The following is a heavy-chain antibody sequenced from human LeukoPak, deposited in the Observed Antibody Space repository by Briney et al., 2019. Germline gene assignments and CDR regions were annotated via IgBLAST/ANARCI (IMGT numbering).Heavy chain of an antibody. Sequence: PSETLSLTCAVYGGSFSGYYWSWIRQPPGKGLEWIGEINHSGSTNYNPSLKSRVTISVDTSKNQFSLKLSSLTAADTAVYYCARGGDFWSGWYWGQGTLVTVSS. D-gene: IGHD3-3*01. CDR2: INHSGST. J-gene: IGHJ4*02. CDR3: ARGGDFWSGWY. CDR1: GGSFSGYY. V-gene: IGHV4-34*01.